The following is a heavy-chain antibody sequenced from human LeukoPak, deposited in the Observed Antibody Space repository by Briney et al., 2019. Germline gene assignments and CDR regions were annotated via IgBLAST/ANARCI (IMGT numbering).Heavy chain of an antibody. CDR3: ARQVVAPLDMDV. D-gene: IGHD2-15*01. CDR2: IYYSGST. CDR1: GGSISSSSYY. Sequence: SETLSLTCTVSGGSISSSSYYWGWIRQPPGKGLEWIGSIYYSGSTYYNPSLKSRVTISVDTSKNQFSLKLSSVTAADTAVYYCARQVVAPLDMDVWGQGTTVTVSS. V-gene: IGHV4-39*01. J-gene: IGHJ6*02.